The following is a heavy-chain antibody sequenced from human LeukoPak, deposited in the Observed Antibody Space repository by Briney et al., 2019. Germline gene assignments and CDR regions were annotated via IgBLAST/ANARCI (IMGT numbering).Heavy chain of an antibody. D-gene: IGHD6-6*01. CDR2: ISSSSSYI. Sequence: GGSLRLSCAASGFTFSSYSMNWVRQAPGKGLEWVSSISSSSSYIYYADSVKGRFTISRDNAKNSLYLQMNSLRAEDTAVYYCARDLPTSSSAPGYYYGMDVWGQGTTVTVSS. CDR1: GFTFSSYS. V-gene: IGHV3-21*01. J-gene: IGHJ6*02. CDR3: ARDLPTSSSAPGYYYGMDV.